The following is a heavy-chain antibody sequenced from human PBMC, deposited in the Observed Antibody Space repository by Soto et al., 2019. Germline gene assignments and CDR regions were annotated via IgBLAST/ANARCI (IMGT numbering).Heavy chain of an antibody. CDR1: GFSLDEYG. Sequence: EVQLVESGGGVVRPGGSLRLACVVSGFSLDEYGMSWVRQAPGKGPEWVSGMHRNGNSTGYADSVKGRFTISRDDAKNXLYLQMNRLRAEDTAFYYCARDHRWGYEYGDYGDSWGHGTLVTVSS. CDR3: ARDHRWGYEYGDYGDS. V-gene: IGHV3-20*04. D-gene: IGHD4-17*01. J-gene: IGHJ5*01. CDR2: MHRNGNST.